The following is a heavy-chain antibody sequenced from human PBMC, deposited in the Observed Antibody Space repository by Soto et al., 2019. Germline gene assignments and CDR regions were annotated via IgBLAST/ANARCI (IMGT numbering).Heavy chain of an antibody. CDR3: ARAGGRGISCVGYDSESLGF. CDR1: GFTFSTYG. J-gene: IGHJ6*02. D-gene: IGHD5-12*01. V-gene: IGHV3-33*01. CDR2: IWYDGGNT. Sequence: QVQLVESGGGVVQPGGSLRLSCTASGFTFSTYGMHWVRQAPGKGLEWVTVIWYDGGNTYYADSVKGRFTISRDNSKNTLYIEMNSLRADVTAVYSGARAGGRGISCVGYDSESLGFWGQGTTVTVSS.